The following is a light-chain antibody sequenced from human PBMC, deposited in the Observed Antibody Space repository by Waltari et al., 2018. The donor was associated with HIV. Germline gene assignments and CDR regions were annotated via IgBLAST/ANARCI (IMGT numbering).Light chain of an antibody. V-gene: IGKV1-33*01. Sequence: IQLTQSPSSLSASVGARITLPCQASQDISNYLNWYQQKPGKAPKLLIYDASNLETGVPSRFSGSGSGTDFTFTISSLQPEDIATYYCQQYDNLPSYTFGQGTKLEIK. J-gene: IGKJ2*01. CDR2: DAS. CDR3: QQYDNLPSYT. CDR1: QDISNY.